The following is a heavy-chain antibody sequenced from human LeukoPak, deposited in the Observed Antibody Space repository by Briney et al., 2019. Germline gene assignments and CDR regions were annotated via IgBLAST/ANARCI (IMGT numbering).Heavy chain of an antibody. Sequence: GASVKLSCKASGGTFSSYAISWVRQAPGQGLEWMGGIIPIFGTANYAQKFQGRVTITTDESTSTAYMELSSLRSEDTAVYYCARDGDTAMVEIYYYYMDVWGKGTTVTVSS. D-gene: IGHD5-18*01. J-gene: IGHJ6*03. CDR3: ARDGDTAMVEIYYYYMDV. V-gene: IGHV1-69*05. CDR2: IIPIFGTA. CDR1: GGTFSSYA.